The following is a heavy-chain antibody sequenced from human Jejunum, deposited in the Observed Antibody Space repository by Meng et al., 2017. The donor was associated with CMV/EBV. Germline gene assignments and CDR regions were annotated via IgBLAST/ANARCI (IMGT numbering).Heavy chain of an antibody. V-gene: IGHV6-1*01. J-gene: IGHJ4*02. D-gene: IGHD1-20*01. Sequence: DSVSSNSAAWNWIRQSASRGLEWLGRTYYKSKWDNDYAVSVKSRITINPDTSQNQFSLQLNSVTPEDTAVYYCARAPRYNWNFDYWGQGTLVTVSS. CDR3: ARAPRYNWNFDY. CDR1: DSVSSNSAA. CDR2: TYYKSKWDN.